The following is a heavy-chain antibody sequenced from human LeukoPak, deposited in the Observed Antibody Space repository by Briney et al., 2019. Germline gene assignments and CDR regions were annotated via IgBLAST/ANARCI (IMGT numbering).Heavy chain of an antibody. CDR2: ISGSGGST. CDR1: GFTFSSYA. J-gene: IGHJ3*02. V-gene: IGHV3-23*01. D-gene: IGHD2-15*01. Sequence: PGGSLRLSCAASGFTFSSYAMSWVRQAPGKGLEWVSAISGSGGSTYYADSVKGRFTISRDNSKNTLYLQMNSLRAEDTAVYYCAKYFGRYCSGGSCFPPDAFDIWGQGTMVTVSS. CDR3: AKYFGRYCSGGSCFPPDAFDI.